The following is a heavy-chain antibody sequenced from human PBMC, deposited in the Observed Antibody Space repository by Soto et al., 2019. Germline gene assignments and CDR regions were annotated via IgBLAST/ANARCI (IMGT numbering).Heavy chain of an antibody. Sequence: SVKVSCKASGGTFSSYAISWVRQAPGQGLEWMGGIIPIFGTANYAQKFQGRVTITADESTSTAYMELSSLRSEDTAVYYCARSSRYYYDSSGYYYFDYWGQGTLVTVSS. CDR1: GGTFSSYA. J-gene: IGHJ4*02. D-gene: IGHD3-22*01. CDR3: ARSSRYYYDSSGYYYFDY. V-gene: IGHV1-69*13. CDR2: IIPIFGTA.